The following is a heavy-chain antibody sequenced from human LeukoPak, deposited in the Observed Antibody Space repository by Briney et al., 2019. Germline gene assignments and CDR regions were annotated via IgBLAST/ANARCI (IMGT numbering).Heavy chain of an antibody. V-gene: IGHV4-4*07. CDR3: ARGLKWLQFHYYYYMDV. D-gene: IGHD5-12*01. Sequence: SETLSLTCTVSGGSISSYYWSWIRQPAGKGLEWIGRIYTSGSTNYNPSLKSRVTMSVDTSKNQFSLKLSSVTAADTAVYYCARGLKWLQFHYYYYMDVWGKGTTVTVSS. J-gene: IGHJ6*03. CDR1: GGSISSYY. CDR2: IYTSGST.